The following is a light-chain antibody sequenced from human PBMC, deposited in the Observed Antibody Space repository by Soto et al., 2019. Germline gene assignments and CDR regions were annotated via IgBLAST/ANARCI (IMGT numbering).Light chain of an antibody. CDR1: SSDVGSYNL. J-gene: IGLJ1*01. Sequence: QSALTQAASVSGSPGQSITISCTGTSSDVGSYNLVSWYQQHPGKAPKLMIYEVSKRPSGLSNRFSGSKSGHTASLTISGLQAEDEADYYCCSYAGSRTPLIFGTGTKVTVL. CDR3: CSYAGSRTPLI. CDR2: EVS. V-gene: IGLV2-23*02.